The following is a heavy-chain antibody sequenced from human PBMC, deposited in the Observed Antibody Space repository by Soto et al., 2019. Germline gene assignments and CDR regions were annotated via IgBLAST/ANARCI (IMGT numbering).Heavy chain of an antibody. J-gene: IGHJ4*02. CDR2: MKSKADGGTT. CDR1: TITFNNAW. D-gene: IGHD4-17*01. V-gene: IGHV3-15*01. Sequence: LRLSCAVSTITFNNAWMSWVRQAPGKGLEWVGHMKSKADGGTTEYAAPVTGRFTISRDESKNTLYLQMDSLKIEDTAVYYCTTSVRLQGDYDYWGQGTLVTVSS. CDR3: TTSVRLQGDYDY.